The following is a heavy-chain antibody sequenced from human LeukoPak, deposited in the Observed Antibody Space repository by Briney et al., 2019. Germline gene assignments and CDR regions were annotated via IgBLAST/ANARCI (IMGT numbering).Heavy chain of an antibody. D-gene: IGHD3-16*02. J-gene: IGHJ4*02. CDR3: ARGGGMITFGGVIVPTYFDY. Sequence: PGGSLRLSCAASGFTFSSYSMNWVRQAPGKGLEWASSISSSSSYIYYADSVKGRFTISRDNAKNSLYLQMNSLRAEDTAVYYCARGGGMITFGGVIVPTYFDYWGQGTLVTVSS. V-gene: IGHV3-21*01. CDR1: GFTFSSYS. CDR2: ISSSSSYI.